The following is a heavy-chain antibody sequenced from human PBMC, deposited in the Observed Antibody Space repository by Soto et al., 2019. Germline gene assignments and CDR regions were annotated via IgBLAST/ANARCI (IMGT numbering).Heavy chain of an antibody. J-gene: IGHJ6*02. V-gene: IGHV5-10-1*01. CDR2: IDPSDSYT. Sequence: PGESLKISCKGSGYSFTSYWISWVRQMPGKGLEWMGRIDPSDSYTDYSPSFQGHVTISADKSISTAYLQWSSLKASDTAMYYCASSSLTIFGDYYYGMDVWGPGTTVTVSS. D-gene: IGHD3-3*01. CDR3: ASSSLTIFGDYYYGMDV. CDR1: GYSFTSYW.